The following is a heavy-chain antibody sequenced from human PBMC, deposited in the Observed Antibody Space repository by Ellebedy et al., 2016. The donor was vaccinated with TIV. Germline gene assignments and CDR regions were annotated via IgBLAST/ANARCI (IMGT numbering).Heavy chain of an antibody. J-gene: IGHJ6*04. CDR1: GFTFSSYA. CDR2: ISISPAGT. V-gene: IGHV3-23*01. CDR3: AKDPLSA. Sequence: GGSLRLSXAASGFTFSSYAMSWVRQAPGKGLEWVSGISISPAGTYYADSVKGRFTISRDNSKNTLSLQMNSLRAEDTAVYYCAKDPLSAWGKGTTVTVSS.